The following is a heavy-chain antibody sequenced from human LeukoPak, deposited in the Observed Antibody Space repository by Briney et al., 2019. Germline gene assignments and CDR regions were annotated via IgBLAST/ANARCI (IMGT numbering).Heavy chain of an antibody. CDR3: ARGTGNYYYDMDV. V-gene: IGHV3-33*01. Sequence: PGGSLRLSCAASGFTFSSYGMLWVRQARGKGLEWVALIWYDGSNKYYADSVKGRFTISRDNSKNTLYLQMNSLRAEDTAVYYCARGTGNYYYDMDVWGQGTTVTVSS. CDR2: IWYDGSNK. CDR1: GFTFSSYG. J-gene: IGHJ6*02.